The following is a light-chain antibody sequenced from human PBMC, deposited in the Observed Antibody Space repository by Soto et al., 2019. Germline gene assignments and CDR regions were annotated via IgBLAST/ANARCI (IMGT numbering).Light chain of an antibody. CDR3: QQNNSFPLT. J-gene: IGKJ4*01. Sequence: DIQMTQSPSSVSASVGDGVTITCRASQGISTSLGWYQQKPGKAPKLLIYAASSLQSGVPSRFSGTGSGTDFTLTISSLQHEDFDTYYCQQNNSFPLTFGGGTKVDIK. CDR1: QGISTS. CDR2: AAS. V-gene: IGKV1D-12*01.